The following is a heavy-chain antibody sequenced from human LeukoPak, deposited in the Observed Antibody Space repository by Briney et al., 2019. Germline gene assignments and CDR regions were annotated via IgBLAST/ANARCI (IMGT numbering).Heavy chain of an antibody. CDR3: AKDIVLSSSGRGAFDI. J-gene: IGHJ3*02. CDR1: GFTFDDYA. CDR2: ISWNSGSI. V-gene: IGHV3-9*01. Sequence: GGSLRLSCAASGFTFDDYAMHWVRQAPGKGLEWVSGISWNSGSIGYADSVKGRFTISRDNAKNSLYLQMNSLRAEDTALYYCAKDIVLSSSGRGAFDIWGQGTMVTVSS. D-gene: IGHD6-19*01.